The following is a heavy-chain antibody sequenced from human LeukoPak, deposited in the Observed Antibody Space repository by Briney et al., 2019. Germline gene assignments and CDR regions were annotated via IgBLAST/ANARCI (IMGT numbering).Heavy chain of an antibody. D-gene: IGHD6-19*01. J-gene: IGHJ4*02. Sequence: GGSLRLSCAASGFTFSSYSMNWVRQAPGKGLEWVSYISSSSSTIYYADSVKGRFTISRDNAKNSLYLQMNSLRAEDTAVYYCARVGWLVDIDYWGQGTLVAVSS. CDR1: GFTFSSYS. V-gene: IGHV3-48*04. CDR3: ARVGWLVDIDY. CDR2: ISSSSSTI.